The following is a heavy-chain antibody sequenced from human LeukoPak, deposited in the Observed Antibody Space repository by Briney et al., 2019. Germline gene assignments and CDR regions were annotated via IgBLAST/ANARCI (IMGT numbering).Heavy chain of an antibody. CDR3: ARVLGNFDWPSGGMDV. CDR1: GFTFSSYS. D-gene: IGHD3-9*01. J-gene: IGHJ6*02. CDR2: ISSSGSTI. Sequence: PGGSLRLSCAASGFTFSSYSMNWVRRAPGRGLEWVSYISSSGSTIYYADSVKGRFTISRDNAKNSLYLQMNSLRAEDTAVYYCARVLGNFDWPSGGMDVWGQGTTVTVSS. V-gene: IGHV3-48*04.